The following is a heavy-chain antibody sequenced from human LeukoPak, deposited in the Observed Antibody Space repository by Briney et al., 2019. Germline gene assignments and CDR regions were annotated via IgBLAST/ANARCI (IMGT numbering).Heavy chain of an antibody. Sequence: ASVKVSCTASGYTFTSYAMNWVRQAPGQGLEWMGWINTNTGNPTYAQGFTGRFVFSLDTSVSTAYLQISSLKAEDTAVYYCARDRAPEYYDYVWGSYRYREGHFDYWGQGTLVTVSS. D-gene: IGHD3-16*02. CDR1: GYTFTSYA. V-gene: IGHV7-4-1*02. CDR2: INTNTGNP. J-gene: IGHJ4*02. CDR3: ARDRAPEYYDYVWGSYRYREGHFDY.